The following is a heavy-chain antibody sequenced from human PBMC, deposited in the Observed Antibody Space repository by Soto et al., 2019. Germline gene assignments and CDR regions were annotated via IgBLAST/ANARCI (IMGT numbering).Heavy chain of an antibody. J-gene: IGHJ4*02. CDR3: ARRIVATETFDY. Sequence: PSETLSLTCAVSGGSTSSGGYSWSWIRQPPGKGLEWIGYMYHSGSTYYNPSLKSRVTISIDRSKNQFSLKLSSETAADTAVYYCARRIVATETFDYWGQGTLVTVSS. D-gene: IGHD5-12*01. CDR2: MYHSGST. V-gene: IGHV4-30-2*01. CDR1: GGSTSSGGYS.